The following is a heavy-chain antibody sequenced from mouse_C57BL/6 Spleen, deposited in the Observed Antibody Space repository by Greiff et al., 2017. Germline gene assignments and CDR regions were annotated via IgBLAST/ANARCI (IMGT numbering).Heavy chain of an antibody. CDR2: IDPADGYT. CDR3: VRFYYGSSWFAY. V-gene: IGHV1-69*01. Sequence: QVQLQQSGAELVMPGASVKLSCKASGYTFTSYWMHWVKQRPGQGLEWIGEIDPADGYTNYNQKVKGKSTLTVDKSSSTAYMQLSSLTSEDSAVXYGVRFYYGSSWFAYWGQGTLVTVSA. CDR1: GYTFTSYW. J-gene: IGHJ3*01. D-gene: IGHD1-1*01.